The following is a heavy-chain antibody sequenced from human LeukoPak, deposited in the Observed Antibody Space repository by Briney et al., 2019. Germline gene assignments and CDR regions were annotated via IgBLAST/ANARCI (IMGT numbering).Heavy chain of an antibody. J-gene: IGHJ6*03. V-gene: IGHV4-59*12. CDR2: IYYSGST. CDR1: GGSISSYY. Sequence: SETLSLTCTVSGGSISSYYWSWIRQPPGKGLEWIGYIYYSGSTNYNPSLKSRVTISVDTSKNQFSLKLSSVTAADTAVYYCARSFSYYYYYMDVWGKGTTVTVSS. CDR3: ARSFSYYYYYMDV.